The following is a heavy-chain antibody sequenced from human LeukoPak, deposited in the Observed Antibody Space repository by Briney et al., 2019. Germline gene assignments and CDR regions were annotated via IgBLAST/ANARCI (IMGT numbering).Heavy chain of an antibody. CDR1: GDSIRAYY. V-gene: IGHV4-59*01. Sequence: KPSETLSLTCTVSGDSIRAYYWSWFRQPPGKGLEWIGYLSYSGTTNYNPSLESRVTISEDTSKQAFSLHLNSVTAADTAKYYCARGRGDRGFYYYYVDVWGKGTAVTVSS. D-gene: IGHD2-21*02. CDR2: LSYSGTT. J-gene: IGHJ6*03. CDR3: ARGRGDRGFYYYYVDV.